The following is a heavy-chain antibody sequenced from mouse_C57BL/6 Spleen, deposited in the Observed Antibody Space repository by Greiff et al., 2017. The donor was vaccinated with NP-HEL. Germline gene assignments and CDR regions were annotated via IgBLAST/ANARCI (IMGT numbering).Heavy chain of an antibody. Sequence: QVQLKESGPGLVAPSQSLSITCTVSGFSLTSYGVHWVRQPPGKGLEWLVVIWSDGSTTYNSALKSRLSISKDNSKSQVFLKMNSLQTDDTAMYYCARHLYGSSLYAMDYWGQGTSVTVSS. D-gene: IGHD1-1*01. V-gene: IGHV2-6-1*01. CDR2: IWSDGST. J-gene: IGHJ4*01. CDR1: GFSLTSYG. CDR3: ARHLYGSSLYAMDY.